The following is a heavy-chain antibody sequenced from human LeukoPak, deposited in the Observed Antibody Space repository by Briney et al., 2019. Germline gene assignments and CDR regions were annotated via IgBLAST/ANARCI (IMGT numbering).Heavy chain of an antibody. V-gene: IGHV4-38-2*02. CDR2: IYHSGST. Sequence: SETLSLTCTVSGYSISSGYYWGWIRQPPGKGLEWIGSIYHSGSTYYNPSLKSRVTISVDTSKNQFSLKLSSVTAADTAVYYCARSGGLPDAFDYWGQGTLVTVSS. CDR1: GYSISSGYY. D-gene: IGHD3-16*01. CDR3: ARSGGLPDAFDY. J-gene: IGHJ4*02.